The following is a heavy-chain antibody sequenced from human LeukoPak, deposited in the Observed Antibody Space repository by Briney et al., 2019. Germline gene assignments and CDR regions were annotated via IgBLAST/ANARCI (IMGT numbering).Heavy chain of an antibody. V-gene: IGHV1-8*01. J-gene: IGHJ3*02. Sequence: ASVKVSCTASGYIFLSYDINWVRQATGQGLEWMGWMNPNSGNTGYAQKFQGRVTMTRNTSISTAYMELSSLRSEDTAVYYCARGLRTNLLSGAFDIWGQGTMVTVSS. CDR2: MNPNSGNT. D-gene: IGHD3-3*01. CDR3: ARGLRTNLLSGAFDI. CDR1: GYIFLSYD.